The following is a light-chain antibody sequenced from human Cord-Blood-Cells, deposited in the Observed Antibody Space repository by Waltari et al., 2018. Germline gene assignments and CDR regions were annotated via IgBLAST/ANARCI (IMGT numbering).Light chain of an antibody. J-gene: IGKJ1*01. V-gene: IGKV1-5*03. Sequence: DIQMTQSPSTLSASVGDSVPITCRASQRISSWLAWYQQKPGKAPKLLIYKASSLESGVPSRFSGSGSGTEFTLTISSLQPDDFATYYCQQYNSYWTFGQGTKVEIK. CDR1: QRISSW. CDR2: KAS. CDR3: QQYNSYWT.